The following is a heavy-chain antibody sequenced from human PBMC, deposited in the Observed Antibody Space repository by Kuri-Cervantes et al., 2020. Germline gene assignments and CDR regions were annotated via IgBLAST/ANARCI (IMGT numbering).Heavy chain of an antibody. V-gene: IGHV3-23*01. CDR2: ISGSGGST. J-gene: IGHJ4*02. D-gene: IGHD3-3*01. CDR3: AKSVRGWSGYYYFDY. Sequence: GESLKISCAASGFTSSSYAMSWVRQAPGKGLEWVSAISGSGGSTYYADSVKGRFTISRDNSKNTLYLQMNSLRAEDTAVYYCAKSVRGWSGYYYFDYWGQGTLVTVSS. CDR1: GFTSSSYA.